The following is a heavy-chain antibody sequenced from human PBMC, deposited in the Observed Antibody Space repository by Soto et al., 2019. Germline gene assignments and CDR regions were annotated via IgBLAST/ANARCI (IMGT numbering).Heavy chain of an antibody. Sequence: EVQLVESGGGLVQPGGSLRLSCAASGFTFSNYWMSWVRQAPGKGLEWVANMKQDGSEKDYVGPVKGLFTISRDNAKNSPYLQMNSLTNEETAVYYGARLITPWVFDSWGQGTLVTVSS. V-gene: IGHV3-7*05. CDR3: ARLITPWVFDS. D-gene: IGHD1-20*01. J-gene: IGHJ4*02. CDR1: GFTFSNYW. CDR2: MKQDGSEK.